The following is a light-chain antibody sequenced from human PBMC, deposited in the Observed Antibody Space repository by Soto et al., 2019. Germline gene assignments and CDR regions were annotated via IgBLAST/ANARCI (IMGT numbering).Light chain of an antibody. Sequence: QSALTQPASVSGSPGQSITISCTGTTSDVGTYNFVSWYQQHPAKAPKLLIFEVSNRPSGVSHRFSGSKSGNTASLTISGLQTEDEADYYCSSYTGGSALGIGFGTGTKLTVL. CDR3: SSYTGGSALGIG. CDR2: EVS. CDR1: TSDVGTYNF. V-gene: IGLV2-14*01. J-gene: IGLJ1*01.